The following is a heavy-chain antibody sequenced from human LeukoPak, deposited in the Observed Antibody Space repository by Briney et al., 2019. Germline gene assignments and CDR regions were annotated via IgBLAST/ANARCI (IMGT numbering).Heavy chain of an antibody. J-gene: IGHJ5*02. V-gene: IGHV3-66*02. Sequence: GGSLRLSCAASGFTVSSNYMSWVRQAPGKGLEWVSVIYSGGSTYYADSAKSRFTTSRDNSKNTLYLQMNSLRAEDTAVYYCARELVNWFDPWGQGTLVTVSS. CDR2: IYSGGST. CDR3: ARELVNWFDP. CDR1: GFTVSSNY. D-gene: IGHD1-7*01.